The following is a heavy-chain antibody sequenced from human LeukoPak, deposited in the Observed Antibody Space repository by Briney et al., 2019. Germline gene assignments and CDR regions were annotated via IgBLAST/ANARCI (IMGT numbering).Heavy chain of an antibody. CDR1: GYRFTNYW. J-gene: IGHJ4*02. Sequence: GESLKISCEGPGYRFTNYWIGWVRQMPGKGLECMGIIYPGDSDIRYSPSLQGQVTISADKSISTAYLQWSSLKASDTAMYYCARSYGGNPGGFDYWGQGTLVTVSS. V-gene: IGHV5-51*01. D-gene: IGHD4-23*01. CDR2: IYPGDSDI. CDR3: ARSYGGNPGGFDY.